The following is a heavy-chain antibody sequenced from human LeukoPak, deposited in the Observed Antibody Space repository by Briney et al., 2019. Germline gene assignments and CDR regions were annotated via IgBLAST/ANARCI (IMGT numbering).Heavy chain of an antibody. CDR3: ARALTTLTYEGY. D-gene: IGHD1-1*01. Sequence: PGGSLRLSCAASGFTFSSYWVSWVRQAPGKGLEWVSSISGSNSYIFYADSVKGRFTVSRDNAKDSLYLQMNSLRAEDTAVYYCARALTTLTYEGYWGQGTLVTVSS. CDR2: ISGSNSYI. J-gene: IGHJ4*02. V-gene: IGHV3-21*01. CDR1: GFTFSSYW.